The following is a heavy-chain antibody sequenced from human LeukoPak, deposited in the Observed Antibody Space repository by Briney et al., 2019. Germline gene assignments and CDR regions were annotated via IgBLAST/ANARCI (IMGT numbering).Heavy chain of an antibody. CDR3: AKGGKWDVTPFDY. V-gene: IGHV3-23*01. CDR2: ISGGGGST. Sequence: PGGSLRLSCAASGFTFTSYSMNWVRQAPGKGLEWVSTISGGGGSTYYADSAKGRVTISRDNSKNTLYLQGNSLRAEDPAVYYCAKGGKWDVTPFDYWGQGTLVTVSS. D-gene: IGHD1-26*01. J-gene: IGHJ4*02. CDR1: GFTFTSYS.